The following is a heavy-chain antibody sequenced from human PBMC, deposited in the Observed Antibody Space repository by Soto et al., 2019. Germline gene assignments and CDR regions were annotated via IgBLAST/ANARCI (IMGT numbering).Heavy chain of an antibody. D-gene: IGHD6-13*01. J-gene: IGHJ4*02. CDR3: ARGIAAAGEFAY. CDR1: GGSISSYY. CDR2: IYYSGST. V-gene: IGHV4-59*01. Sequence: QVQLQESGPGLVKPSETLSLTCTVSGGSISSYYWSWIRQPPGKGLEWIGYIYYSGSTNYNPSLKSRVTISVDTSKNQFSLKLSSVTAADTAVYYCARGIAAAGEFAYWGQGTLVTVSS.